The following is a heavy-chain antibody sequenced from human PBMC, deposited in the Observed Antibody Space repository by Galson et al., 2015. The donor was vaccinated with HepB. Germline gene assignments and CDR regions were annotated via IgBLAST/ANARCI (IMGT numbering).Heavy chain of an antibody. CDR3: AGAVRGAAGYLDY. Sequence: SLRLSCAASGFTFNTYGMHWVRQAPGRGLEWVAVISYDGINKYYADSVKGRFTISRDNSWNTLYLQMNSLRAEDTAVYYCAGAVRGAAGYLDYWGQGTLVTVSS. D-gene: IGHD6-13*01. J-gene: IGHJ4*02. CDR2: ISYDGINK. CDR1: GFTFNTYG. V-gene: IGHV3-30*03.